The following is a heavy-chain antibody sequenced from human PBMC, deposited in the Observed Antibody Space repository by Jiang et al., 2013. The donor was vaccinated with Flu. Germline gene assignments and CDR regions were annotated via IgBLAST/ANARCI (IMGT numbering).Heavy chain of an antibody. V-gene: IGHV1-69*01. CDR2: IIAVFGTT. J-gene: IGHJ4*02. CDR1: GGPFRKHA. CDR3: ARHEGYHYQSSTDY. D-gene: IGHD3-22*01. Sequence: SGAEVKKPGSSVRVSCKASGGPFRKHAISWVRQAPGQGLEWMGGIIAVFGTTAYSQKFQGRVTITADESASTVYMELSSLRAEDVAVYFCARHEGYHYQSSTDYWGQGTLVTVSS.